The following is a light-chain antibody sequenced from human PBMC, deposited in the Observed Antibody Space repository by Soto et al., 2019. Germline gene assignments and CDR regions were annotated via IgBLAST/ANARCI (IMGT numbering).Light chain of an antibody. CDR2: AGY. CDR3: QQASDYTLT. J-gene: IGKJ1*01. V-gene: IGKV1-12*01. Sequence: IQMTQSPSSVSGSVGDEVIITWRASRHISTWLAWCQQKTGKAPTLLIYAGYNLQTGVPSRLSGSGSGTDLSITINNMKNEDFETYYCQQASDYTLTFGLGTKVDI. CDR1: RHISTW.